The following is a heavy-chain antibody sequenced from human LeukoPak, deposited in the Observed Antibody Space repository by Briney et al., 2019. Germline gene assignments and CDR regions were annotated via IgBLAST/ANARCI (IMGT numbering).Heavy chain of an antibody. J-gene: IGHJ4*02. CDR1: GFTFSNAW. CDR3: AREGRDLDY. CDR2: IKQDGSEI. V-gene: IGHV3-7*01. Sequence: GGSLRLSCAASGFTFSNAWMSWVRQAPGKGLEWVANIKQDGSEIHYVDSVKGRFTISRDNAKNSLYLQMNSLRADDTAVYFCAREGRDLDYWGQGALVTVSS.